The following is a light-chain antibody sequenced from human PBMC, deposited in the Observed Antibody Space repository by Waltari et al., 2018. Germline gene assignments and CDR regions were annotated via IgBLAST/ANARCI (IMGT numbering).Light chain of an antibody. CDR1: QSVSSSY. V-gene: IGKV3-20*01. CDR2: GAS. J-gene: IGKJ1*01. CDR3: QQYGSSPPT. Sequence: EIVLTQSPGTLSLSPGERATLSCRASQSVSSSYLAWYQQKAGQAPRLLIYGASSRATGIPDRFSGSGSGTDFTLTISRLESDDFAVYYCQQYGSSPPTFGQGTKVEIK.